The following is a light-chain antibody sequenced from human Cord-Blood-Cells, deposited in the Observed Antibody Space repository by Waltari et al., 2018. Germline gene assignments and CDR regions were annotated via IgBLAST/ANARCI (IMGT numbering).Light chain of an antibody. Sequence: EIVLTQSPGTLSLSPGERATLSCRGSQSVRSSNLAWYLQTQGQAPRLLIYGASIRGTGIPDRFSGSRSGTDFTRTVRRLEPEDSAEYDCQQHDSSPRSTFGQGTRLEIK. CDR2: GAS. CDR1: QSVRSSN. J-gene: IGKJ5*01. CDR3: QQHDSSPRST. V-gene: IGKV3-20*01.